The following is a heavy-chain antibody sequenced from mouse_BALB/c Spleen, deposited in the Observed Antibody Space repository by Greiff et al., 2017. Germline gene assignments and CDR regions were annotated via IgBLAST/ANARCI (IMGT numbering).Heavy chain of an antibody. D-gene: IGHD2-1*01. CDR1: GFAFSSYD. CDR2: ISSGGGST. CDR3: ARQSGNYGAMDY. J-gene: IGHJ4*01. Sequence: EVQLVESGGGLVKPGGSLKLSCAASGFAFSSYDMSWVRQTPEKRLEWVAYISSGGGSTYYPDTVKGRFTISRDNAKNTLYLQMSSLKSEDTAMYYCARQSGNYGAMDYWGQGTSVTVSS. V-gene: IGHV5-12-1*01.